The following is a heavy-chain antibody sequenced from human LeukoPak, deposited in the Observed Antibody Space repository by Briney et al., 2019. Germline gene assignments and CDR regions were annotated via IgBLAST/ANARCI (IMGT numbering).Heavy chain of an antibody. Sequence: SQTLSLTCAISGDSFSSDSTAWNWIRQSPSRGLEWLGRTYYRSKWYNDYAVSVRSRITINPDTSKNQFSLQLNSVTPEDTAVYYCARDPGDSSGWSDASDIWGQGTMVTVSS. D-gene: IGHD6-19*01. J-gene: IGHJ3*02. CDR2: TYYRSKWYN. CDR1: GDSFSSDSTA. V-gene: IGHV6-1*01. CDR3: ARDPGDSSGWSDASDI.